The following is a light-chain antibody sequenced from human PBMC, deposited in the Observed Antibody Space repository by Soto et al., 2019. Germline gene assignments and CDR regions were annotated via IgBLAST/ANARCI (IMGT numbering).Light chain of an antibody. J-gene: IGKJ3*01. CDR1: HSVSSDY. V-gene: IGKV3-20*01. CDR3: QQYDSSPIT. Sequence: EIVLAQSPGTLSLSRGDRATLPCRASHSVSSDYLAWYQQKPGQAPRLLIFGASIRATGISDRFGGSGSGAAFTLTTSRLQPEDFAVYYCQQYDSSPITFGPGTKVDIK. CDR2: GAS.